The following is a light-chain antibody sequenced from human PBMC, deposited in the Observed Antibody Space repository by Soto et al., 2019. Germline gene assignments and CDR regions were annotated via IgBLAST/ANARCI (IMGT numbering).Light chain of an antibody. CDR3: KQSYSTPT. V-gene: IGKV1-39*01. CDR1: RSISRY. J-gene: IGKJ1*01. Sequence: IQITQSPSSLSASVGDRVNMTCRASRSISRYLSWYQQKPGKAPNLLIYDASSLQSGVQSRFSGSGSGTDFTLTIRSLQPEDFATYYCKQSYSTPTCGQGTKVDIK. CDR2: DAS.